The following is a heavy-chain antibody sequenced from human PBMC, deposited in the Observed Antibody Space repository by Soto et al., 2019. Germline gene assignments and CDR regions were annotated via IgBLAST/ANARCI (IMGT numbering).Heavy chain of an antibody. CDR1: GYSFTSYW. CDR3: ARLLLPSRGYYYGMDV. J-gene: IGHJ6*02. V-gene: IGHV5-10-1*01. D-gene: IGHD3-10*01. Sequence: GESLKISCKGSGYSFTSYWVSWVRQMPGKGLEWMGRIDPSDSYTNYSPSFQGHVTISADKSISTAYLQWSSLKASDTAMYYCARLLLPSRGYYYGMDVWGQGTTATVSS. CDR2: IDPSDSYT.